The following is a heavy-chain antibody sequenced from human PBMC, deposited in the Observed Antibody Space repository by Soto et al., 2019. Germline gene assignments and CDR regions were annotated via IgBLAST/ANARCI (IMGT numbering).Heavy chain of an antibody. CDR3: ARDLVAARSIVPDYYYYMDV. CDR1: GGSISSYY. Sequence: SETLSLTCTVSGGSISSYYWSWIRQPPGKGLEWIGYIYYSGSTNYNPSLKSRVTISVDTSKNQFSLKLSSVTAADTAVYYCARDLVAARSIVPDYYYYMDVWGKGTTVTVSS. J-gene: IGHJ6*03. D-gene: IGHD6-6*01. CDR2: IYYSGST. V-gene: IGHV4-59*01.